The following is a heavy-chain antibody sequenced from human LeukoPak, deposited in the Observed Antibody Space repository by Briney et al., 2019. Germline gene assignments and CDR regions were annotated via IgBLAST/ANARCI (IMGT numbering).Heavy chain of an antibody. Sequence: GGSLRLSCAASGFTFSSYSMNWVRQAPGKGLEWVSCISRDSGTIYYADSVKGRFTISRDNTKNSLYLQMNSLRAEDTAVYFCAKSRSGSANWALQIFDNWGQGTLVTVSS. CDR1: GFTFSSYS. D-gene: IGHD1-1*01. CDR2: ISRDSGTI. CDR3: AKSRSGSANWALQIFDN. V-gene: IGHV3-48*04. J-gene: IGHJ4*02.